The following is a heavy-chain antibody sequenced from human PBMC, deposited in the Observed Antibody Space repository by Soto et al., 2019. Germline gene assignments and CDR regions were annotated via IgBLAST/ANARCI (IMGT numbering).Heavy chain of an antibody. D-gene: IGHD6-13*01. CDR2: IKQDGSEK. CDR3: ARDGYSSSWYPYYYYGMDV. J-gene: IGHJ6*02. Sequence: PVGSLRLSCAASGFTFSSYWMSWVRQAPGKGLEWVANIKQDGSEKYYVDSVKGRFTISRDNAKNSLYLQMNSLRAEDTAVYYCARDGYSSSWYPYYYYGMDVWGQGTTVTVSS. CDR1: GFTFSSYW. V-gene: IGHV3-7*03.